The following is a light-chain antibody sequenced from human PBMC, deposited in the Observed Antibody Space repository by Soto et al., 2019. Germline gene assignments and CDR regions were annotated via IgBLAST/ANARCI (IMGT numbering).Light chain of an antibody. J-gene: IGKJ2*01. CDR2: GTS. V-gene: IGKV3-15*01. Sequence: EIVLTQSPATLSVSPGEGATLSCRSSQAISNNLAWFQQKPAQAPRLLIYGTSTRAAGVPDTFSGSGSGTEFTLATASLQSGDFAVYSCKQNIDCPYTFGQGTKLEIK. CDR1: QAISNN. CDR3: KQNIDCPYT.